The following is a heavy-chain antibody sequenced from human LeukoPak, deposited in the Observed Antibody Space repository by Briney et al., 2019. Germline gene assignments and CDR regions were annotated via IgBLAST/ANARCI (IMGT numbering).Heavy chain of an antibody. CDR2: TYYRSKWYN. V-gene: IGHV6-1*01. D-gene: IGHD3-9*01. CDR1: GDSVSSNNGA. Sequence: SQTLSLTCAISGDSVSSNNGAWNWIRQSPSRGLEWLGRTYYRSKWYNDYAGSLISRITISPDTSKNQCSLQLYSVTPEDTAVYYCARDVGTTGWHTFDYWGQGTLVTVSS. J-gene: IGHJ4*02. CDR3: ARDVGTTGWHTFDY.